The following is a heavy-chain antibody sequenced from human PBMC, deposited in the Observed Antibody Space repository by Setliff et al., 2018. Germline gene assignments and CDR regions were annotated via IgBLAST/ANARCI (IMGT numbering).Heavy chain of an antibody. J-gene: IGHJ4*02. V-gene: IGHV1-69*05. CDR3: ATIYDSSGHFYPDY. CDR1: GGTFSIYD. Sequence: SVKVSCKASGGTFSIYDITWVRQAPGQGLEWMGGIIPISGSPSYAQKFQGRVTITTDESTSTAYMELSSLRSEDTAVYYCATIYDSSGHFYPDYWGQGTLVTVSS. D-gene: IGHD3-22*01. CDR2: IIPISGSP.